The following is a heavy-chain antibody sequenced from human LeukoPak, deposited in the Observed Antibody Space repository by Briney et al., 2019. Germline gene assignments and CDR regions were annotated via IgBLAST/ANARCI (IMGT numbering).Heavy chain of an antibody. V-gene: IGHV3-33*01. CDR2: IWFDGSKE. Sequence: GTSLRLSCAASGFSFSSYGFHWVRQAPGKGLEWVALIWFDGSKEYYADSVEGRFTISRDNSKKTLSLQMNSLRAEDTAVYHCARDPSSTGYYFDNWGQGTLVTVSS. CDR3: ARDPSSTGYYFDN. CDR1: GFSFSSYG. J-gene: IGHJ4*02. D-gene: IGHD5/OR15-5a*01.